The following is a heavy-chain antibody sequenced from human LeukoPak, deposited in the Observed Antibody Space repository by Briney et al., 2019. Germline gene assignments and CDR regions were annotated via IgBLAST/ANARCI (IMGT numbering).Heavy chain of an antibody. CDR2: IIPIFGTA. CDR3: ARDEDYGDVEYFQH. V-gene: IGHV1-69*06. J-gene: IGHJ1*01. D-gene: IGHD4-17*01. CDR1: GGTFSSYA. Sequence: ASVKVSCKASGGTFSSYAISWVRQAPGQGLEWKGGIIPIFGTANYAQKFQGRVTITADKSTSTAYMELSSLRSEDTAVYYCARDEDYGDVEYFQHWGQGTLVTVSS.